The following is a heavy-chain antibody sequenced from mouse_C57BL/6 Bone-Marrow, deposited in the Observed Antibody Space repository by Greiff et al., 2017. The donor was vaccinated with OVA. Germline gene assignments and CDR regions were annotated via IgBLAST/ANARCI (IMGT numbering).Heavy chain of an antibody. D-gene: IGHD1-1*01. CDR1: GYTFTSYW. J-gene: IGHJ1*03. V-gene: IGHV1-69*01. CDR3: ARETYGSTYWYFDG. Sequence: VQLQQPGAELVMPGASVKLSCKASGYTFTSYWMHWVKQRPGQGLEWIGEIDPSDSYTNYNQKFKGKSTLTVDKSSSTAYMQLSSLTSEDSAVYYCARETYGSTYWYFDGWGTGTTVTVSA. CDR2: IDPSDSYT.